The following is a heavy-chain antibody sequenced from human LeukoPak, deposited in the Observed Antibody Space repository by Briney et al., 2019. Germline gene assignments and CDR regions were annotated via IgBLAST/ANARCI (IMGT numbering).Heavy chain of an antibody. J-gene: IGHJ6*02. Sequence: SETLSLTCTVSGGSISGYYWCWIRQPPGKGLEWIGDIYYIGSTNYNPSLKSRVTISVDTSKNQFSLNLSSVTAAGTAVYYCARDRRFNGMDVWGQGTTVTVSS. V-gene: IGHV4-59*01. CDR2: IYYIGST. CDR1: GGSISGYY. D-gene: IGHD3-3*01. CDR3: ARDRRFNGMDV.